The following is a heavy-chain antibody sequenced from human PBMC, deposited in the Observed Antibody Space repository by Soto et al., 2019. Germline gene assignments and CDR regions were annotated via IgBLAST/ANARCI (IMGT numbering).Heavy chain of an antibody. CDR3: ARDRRYDDISSYFDY. D-gene: IGHD3-9*01. CDR1: GGTFSSYA. V-gene: IGHV1-69*13. Sequence: SVKVSCKASGGTFSSYAISWVRQAPGQGLEWMGGIIPIFGTANHAQKFQGRVTITADESTSTAYMELSSLRSEDTAVYCCARDRRYDDISSYFDYWGQGTLVTVSS. J-gene: IGHJ4*02. CDR2: IIPIFGTA.